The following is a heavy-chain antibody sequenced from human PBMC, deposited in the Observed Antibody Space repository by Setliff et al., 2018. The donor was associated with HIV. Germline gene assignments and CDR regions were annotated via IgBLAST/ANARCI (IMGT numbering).Heavy chain of an antibody. V-gene: IGHV3-33*01. CDR1: GFSFSAYN. Sequence: SGGSLSLSCAASGFSFSAYNMNWVRQAPGKGLEWVGVIWHDGILKEYGDSVKGRFTFSRDNSKNTVYLQMNNLRVDDTATYYCAREGRGRNWYGVESWGQGTQVTVSS. CDR2: IWHDGILK. D-gene: IGHD6-13*01. CDR3: AREGRGRNWYGVES. J-gene: IGHJ4*02.